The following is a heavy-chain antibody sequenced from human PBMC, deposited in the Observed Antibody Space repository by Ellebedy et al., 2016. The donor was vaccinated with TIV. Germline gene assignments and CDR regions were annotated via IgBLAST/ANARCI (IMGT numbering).Heavy chain of an antibody. CDR1: GGTFSSYA. CDR3: ARWGYSYGYWFDP. Sequence: SVKVSXXASGGTFSSYAISWVRQAPGQGLEWMGGIIPIFGTANYAQKFQGRVTITADESTSTAYMELSSLRSEDTAVYYCARWGYSYGYWFDPWGQGTLVTVSS. CDR2: IIPIFGTA. V-gene: IGHV1-69*13. J-gene: IGHJ5*02. D-gene: IGHD5-18*01.